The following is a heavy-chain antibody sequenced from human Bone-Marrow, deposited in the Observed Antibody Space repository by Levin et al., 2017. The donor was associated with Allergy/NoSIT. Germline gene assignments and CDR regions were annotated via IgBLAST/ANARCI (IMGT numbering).Heavy chain of an antibody. CDR1: GFTFSSYA. Sequence: GGSLRLSCAASGFTFSSYAMHWVRQAPGKGLEWVAVISYDGSNKYYADSVKGRFTISRDNSKNTLYLQMNSLRAEDTAVYYCARGDIVATISHFDYWGQGTLVTVSS. V-gene: IGHV3-30-3*01. D-gene: IGHD5-12*01. CDR3: ARGDIVATISHFDY. J-gene: IGHJ4*02. CDR2: ISYDGSNK.